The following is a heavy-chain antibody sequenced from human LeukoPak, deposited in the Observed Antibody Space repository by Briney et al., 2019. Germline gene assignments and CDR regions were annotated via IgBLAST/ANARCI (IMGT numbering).Heavy chain of an antibody. D-gene: IGHD7-27*01. Sequence: GGSLRLSCAASGFTFSSYEMNWVRQAPGKGLEWVSYTSSSGSTIYYADSVKGRFTISRDNAKNSLYLQMNSLRAEDTAVYYCARVTSPSGYWGQGTLVTVSS. CDR3: ARVTSPSGY. CDR1: GFTFSSYE. CDR2: TSSSGSTI. V-gene: IGHV3-48*03. J-gene: IGHJ4*02.